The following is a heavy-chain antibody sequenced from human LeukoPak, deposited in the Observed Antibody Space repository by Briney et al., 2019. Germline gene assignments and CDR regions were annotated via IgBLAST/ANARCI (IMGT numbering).Heavy chain of an antibody. CDR3: GTLLANAALDY. CDR2: INPNSGET. J-gene: IGHJ4*02. CDR1: GYILTGYY. Sequence: ASVKVPCKASGYILTGYYMDWVQQAPGQGLEWMVWINPNSGETRYAQKFQGRVTMTRDTSISTAYMELSRLRSDEMAVYYCGTLLANAALDYWEQVTLVTVSS. V-gene: IGHV1-2*02.